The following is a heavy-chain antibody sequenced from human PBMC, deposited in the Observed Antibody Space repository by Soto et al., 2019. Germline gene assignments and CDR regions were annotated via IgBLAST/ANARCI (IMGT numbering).Heavy chain of an antibody. D-gene: IGHD4-17*01. CDR1: GGSISSYY. J-gene: IGHJ6*02. V-gene: IGHV4-59*01. CDR3: ARTTVTKFYYYGMDV. CDR2: IYYSGST. Sequence: SETLSLTCTVSGGSISSYYWSWIRQPPGKGLEWIGYIYYSGSTNYNPSLKSRVTISVDTSKNQFSLKLSSVTAADTAVYYCARTTVTKFYYYGMDVWGQGTTVTV.